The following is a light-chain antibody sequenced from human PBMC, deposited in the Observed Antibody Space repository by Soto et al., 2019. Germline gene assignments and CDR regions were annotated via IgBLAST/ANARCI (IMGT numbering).Light chain of an antibody. CDR1: SSDVGGYHY. J-gene: IGLJ2*01. V-gene: IGLV2-8*01. Sequence: QSALTQPPSASGSPGQSVTISCTGTSSDVGGYHYVSWYQQHPGKAPKLMIYDVNKRPSGVPDRFSGSQSGNTASLTVSGRQAEDGADYYCSSYAGNTIMVFGGGTKLTVL. CDR2: DVN. CDR3: SSYAGNTIMV.